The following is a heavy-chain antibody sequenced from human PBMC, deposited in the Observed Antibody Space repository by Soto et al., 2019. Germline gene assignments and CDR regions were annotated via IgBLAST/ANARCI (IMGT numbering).Heavy chain of an antibody. D-gene: IGHD6-13*01. CDR1: GFTFSSYG. Sequence: GGSLRLSCAASGFTFSSYGMHWVRQAPGKGLEWVAVISYDGSNKYYADSVKGRFTISRDNSKNTLYLQMNSLRAEDTAVYYYAKGSSSSWAGYWFDPWGQGTLVTLSS. CDR2: ISYDGSNK. V-gene: IGHV3-30*18. CDR3: AKGSSSSWAGYWFDP. J-gene: IGHJ5*02.